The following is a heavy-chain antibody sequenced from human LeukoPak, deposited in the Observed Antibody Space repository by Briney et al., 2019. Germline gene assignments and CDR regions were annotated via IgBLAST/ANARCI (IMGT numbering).Heavy chain of an antibody. CDR2: TYYRSKWYN. CDR3: ATHSTTVTTGGAFDI. J-gene: IGHJ3*02. CDR1: GDSVSSNSAA. Sequence: SQTLSLTCAISGDSVSSNSAAWNWIRLSPSRGIESLGRTYYRSKWYNDNAVSVKSRITINPDTSKNQFSLQLNSVTPEDTAVYYCATHSTTVTTGGAFDIWGQGTMVTVSS. V-gene: IGHV6-1*01. D-gene: IGHD4-17*01.